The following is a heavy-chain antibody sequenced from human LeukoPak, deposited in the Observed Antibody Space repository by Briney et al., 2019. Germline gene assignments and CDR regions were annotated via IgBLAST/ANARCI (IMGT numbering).Heavy chain of an antibody. CDR2: ISGSGYYT. D-gene: IGHD2-2*01. V-gene: IGHV3-23*01. J-gene: IGHJ6*03. CDR3: AKDGSWGDYQFYFYMDV. CDR1: GFTFGSFA. Sequence: GGSLRLSCEASGFTFGSFAMSWVRQAPGKGLERVSGISGSGYYTYYADSVKGRFTISRDNSKNTLYIEMNSLRAEDTALYFCAKDGSWGDYQFYFYMDVWGKGTTVTVSS.